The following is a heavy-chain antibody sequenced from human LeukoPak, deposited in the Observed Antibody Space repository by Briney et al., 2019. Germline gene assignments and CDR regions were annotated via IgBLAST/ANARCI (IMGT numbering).Heavy chain of an antibody. Sequence: GGSLRLSCAASGFTVSSNYMNWVRRAPGKGLEWVSVIYSGGSTYYADSVKGRFIISRDKSKNTLYLQMNSLRVEDTAVYYCATGSSSSSYWGQGTLVTVSS. CDR2: IYSGGST. D-gene: IGHD6-6*01. CDR3: ATGSSSSSY. CDR1: GFTVSSNY. J-gene: IGHJ4*02. V-gene: IGHV3-66*01.